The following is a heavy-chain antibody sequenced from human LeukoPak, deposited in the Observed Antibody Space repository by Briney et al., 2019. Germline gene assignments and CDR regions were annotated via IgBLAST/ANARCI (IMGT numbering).Heavy chain of an antibody. CDR3: VRDLGISGWYAPPLGYFDS. CDR2: INPKSGGT. V-gene: IGHV1-2*02. D-gene: IGHD6-19*01. CDR1: GYTFSAYC. J-gene: IGHJ4*02. Sequence: APVKVSCKASGYTFSAYCMHWVRQAPGQGLEWMGWINPKSGGTNYAQQFQDRVTMTRDTSISSTYMELSRLKSDDTAVYYCVRDLGISGWYAPPLGYFDSWGQGTLVTVSS.